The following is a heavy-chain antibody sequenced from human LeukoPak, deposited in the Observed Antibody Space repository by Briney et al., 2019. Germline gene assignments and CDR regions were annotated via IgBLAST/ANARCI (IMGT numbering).Heavy chain of an antibody. CDR1: GFPFSTYW. CDR3: VRGGYRPDY. V-gene: IGHV3-7*03. D-gene: IGHD5-12*01. J-gene: IGHJ4*02. CDR2: IKQDGSVK. Sequence: GGSLRLSCAASGFPFSTYWMSWVRQAPGKGLEWVANIKQDGSVKNYVDSVKGRFTISRDNAKNSLYLQMNSLRADDTAMYYCVRGGYRPDYWGQGTLVTVSS.